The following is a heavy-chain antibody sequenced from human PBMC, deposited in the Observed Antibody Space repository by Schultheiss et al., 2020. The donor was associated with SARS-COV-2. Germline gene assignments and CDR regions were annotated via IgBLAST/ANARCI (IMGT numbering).Heavy chain of an antibody. CDR1: GFTFSIYS. D-gene: IGHD6-19*01. CDR3: AGESKGQWLNIDF. CDR2: ISSSGSTV. J-gene: IGHJ4*02. Sequence: GGSLRLSCVASGFTFSIYSMNWVRQAPGKGLEWVSYISSSGSTVNYAESVKGRFSISRDNAENSLFLQINSLRDEDTAVYYCAGESKGQWLNIDFWGQGTLVTVSS. V-gene: IGHV3-48*02.